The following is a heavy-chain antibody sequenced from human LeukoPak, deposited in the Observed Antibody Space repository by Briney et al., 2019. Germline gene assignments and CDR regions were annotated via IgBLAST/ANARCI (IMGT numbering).Heavy chain of an antibody. Sequence: GGSLRLSCAASGFTFSNAWMSWVRQAPGKGLEWVGSIKSKTDGGTTDYAAPVKGRFTISRDDSKNTLYLQMNSLKTEDTAVYYCTTDSAMGGFDYWGQGTLVTVSS. J-gene: IGHJ4*02. CDR1: GFTFSNAW. V-gene: IGHV3-15*01. CDR3: TTDSAMGGFDY. D-gene: IGHD2-15*01. CDR2: IKSKTDGGTT.